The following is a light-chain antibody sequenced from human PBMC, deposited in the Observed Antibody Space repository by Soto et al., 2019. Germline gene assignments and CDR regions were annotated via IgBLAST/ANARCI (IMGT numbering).Light chain of an antibody. CDR1: QSVNSN. Sequence: EILMTQSPGTLSVSPGERVTLSCRASQSVNSNLASYQQKPGQNPTLLISGASTRAAGIPVRFSGSGSGTEFTLTISSLQSEDFAVYYCQQYHNWPLITFGQGTRLEIK. V-gene: IGKV3-15*01. CDR3: QQYHNWPLIT. CDR2: GAS. J-gene: IGKJ5*01.